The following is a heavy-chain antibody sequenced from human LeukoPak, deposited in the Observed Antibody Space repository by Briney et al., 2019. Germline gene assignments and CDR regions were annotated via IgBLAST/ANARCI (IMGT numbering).Heavy chain of an antibody. CDR3: ARVGYSSSWYGGDFDY. Sequence: ASVKVSCKAPGYTFTSYAMHWVRQAPGQRLEWMGWINAGNGNTKYSQEFQGRVTITRDTSASTAYMELSSLRSEDMAVYYCARVGYSSSWYGGDFDYWGQGTLVTVSS. J-gene: IGHJ4*02. D-gene: IGHD6-13*01. V-gene: IGHV1-3*03. CDR2: INAGNGNT. CDR1: GYTFTSYA.